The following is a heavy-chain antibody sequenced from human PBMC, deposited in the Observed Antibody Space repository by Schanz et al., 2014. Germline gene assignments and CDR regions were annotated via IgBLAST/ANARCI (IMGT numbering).Heavy chain of an antibody. CDR1: GFTFSSYG. CDR3: ARPRFDYGEVDY. D-gene: IGHD4-17*01. CDR2: IWNNGVTK. J-gene: IGHJ4*02. V-gene: IGHV3-33*08. Sequence: VQLLESGGGLVQPGGSLRLSCAASGFTFSSYGIHWFRQPAGKGLEWVAVIWNNGVTKYYADSVRGRFTISRDRFQNTLYLRMSSLRAEDTAVYYCARPRFDYGEVDYWGQGTLXTVSS.